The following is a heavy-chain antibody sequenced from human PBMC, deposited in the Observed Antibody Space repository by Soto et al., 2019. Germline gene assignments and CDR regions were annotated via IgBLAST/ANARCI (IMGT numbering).Heavy chain of an antibody. CDR1: GFTFSSYA. Sequence: PGGSLRLSCAASGFTFSSYAMSWVRQAPGKGLEWVSAISGSGGSTYYADSVKGRFTISRDNSKNTLYLQMNSLRAEDTAVYYCAKVGGGYSYGYHYYYGMDVWGQGTTVTSP. CDR2: ISGSGGST. V-gene: IGHV3-23*01. J-gene: IGHJ6*02. D-gene: IGHD5-18*01. CDR3: AKVGGGYSYGYHYYYGMDV.